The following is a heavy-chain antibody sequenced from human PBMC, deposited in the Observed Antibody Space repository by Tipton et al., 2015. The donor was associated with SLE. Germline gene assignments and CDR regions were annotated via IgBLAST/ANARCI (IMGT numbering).Heavy chain of an antibody. V-gene: IGHV3-7*01. D-gene: IGHD2-15*01. J-gene: IGHJ5*02. CDR2: IKQDGSEK. Sequence: QLVQSGGGLVQPGGSLRLSCAASGFTFSSYWMSWVRQAPGKGLEWVANIKQDGSEKYYVDSVKGRFTISRDNAKNSLYLQMNSLRAEDTAVYYCARPRLGYCSGGSCPGWFDPWGQGTLVTVSS. CDR3: ARPRLGYCSGGSCPGWFDP. CDR1: GFTFSSYW.